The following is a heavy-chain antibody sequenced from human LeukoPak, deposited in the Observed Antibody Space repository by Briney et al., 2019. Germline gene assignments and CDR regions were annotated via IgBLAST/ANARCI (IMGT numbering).Heavy chain of an antibody. CDR2: MNPNRGCT. V-gene: IGHV1-2*02. CDR1: GYTFTGYY. J-gene: IGHJ4*02. CDR3: ARGGGDWNY. D-gene: IGHD2-21*02. Sequence: ASVKVSCKASGYTFTGYYMHWVRQPHGQGLEWMGWMNPNRGCTNYAQKFQGRVIMTRETSISTAYMELSRLTSDDTAVYYCARGGGDWNYWGQGTLVTVSS.